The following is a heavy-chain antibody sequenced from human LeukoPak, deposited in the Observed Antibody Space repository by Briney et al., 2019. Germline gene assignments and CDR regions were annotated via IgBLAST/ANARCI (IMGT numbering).Heavy chain of an antibody. V-gene: IGHV4-59*01. CDR1: GGSISSYY. CDR3: ARAYCDFWSGYSYFDY. Sequence: PSETLSLTCTVSGGSISSYYWSWIRRPPGKGLEWIGYIYYSGSTNYNPSLKSRVTTSVDTSKNQFSLKLSSVTAADTAVYYCARAYCDFWSGYSYFDYWGQGTLVTVSS. CDR2: IYYSGST. J-gene: IGHJ4*02. D-gene: IGHD3-3*01.